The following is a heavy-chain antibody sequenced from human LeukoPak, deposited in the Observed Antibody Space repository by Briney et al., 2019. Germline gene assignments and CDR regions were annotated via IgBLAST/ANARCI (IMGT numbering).Heavy chain of an antibody. D-gene: IGHD3-3*01. Sequence: GGSLRLSCAASGITFGIYWMSWVRQAPGKGLEWVAYIKQDGSEKYYVDSVKGRFTISRDNAKNSLYLQMNSLRAEDTAVYYCARGSLRFLEWLAVGAFDIWGQGTMVTVSS. J-gene: IGHJ3*02. CDR3: ARGSLRFLEWLAVGAFDI. V-gene: IGHV3-7*01. CDR1: GITFGIYW. CDR2: IKQDGSEK.